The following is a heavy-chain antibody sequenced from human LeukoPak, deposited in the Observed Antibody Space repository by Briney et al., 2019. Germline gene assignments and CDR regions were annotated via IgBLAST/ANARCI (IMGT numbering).Heavy chain of an antibody. V-gene: IGHV1-18*01. D-gene: IGHD5-12*01. CDR1: GYTFTSNA. Sequence: ASVNVSCKASGYTFTSNAITWVRQAPGEALEWMGWVNVDNGDTYYAQKFQGRVTMTTDKSTSTVYMELRSLRSDDTAVYYCARGSGYDFRALDIWGQGTMVTVSS. CDR2: VNVDNGDT. CDR3: ARGSGYDFRALDI. J-gene: IGHJ3*02.